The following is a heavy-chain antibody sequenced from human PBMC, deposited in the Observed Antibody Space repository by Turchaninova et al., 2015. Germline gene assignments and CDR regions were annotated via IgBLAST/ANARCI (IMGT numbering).Heavy chain of an antibody. CDR2: IYYSGSA. CDR1: GGSIRSYD. Sequence: QVQLQESGPGLVKPSETMSLPCTVSGGSIRSYDWSWIRQPPGEGLEWVGYIYYSGSAYYNPSLKGRVTISVDTSKNQFSLTLSSVTAADTAVYYCARGVSVAGIKAFDIWGQGTMVTVSS. CDR3: ARGVSVAGIKAFDI. D-gene: IGHD6-19*01. V-gene: IGHV4-59*01. J-gene: IGHJ3*02.